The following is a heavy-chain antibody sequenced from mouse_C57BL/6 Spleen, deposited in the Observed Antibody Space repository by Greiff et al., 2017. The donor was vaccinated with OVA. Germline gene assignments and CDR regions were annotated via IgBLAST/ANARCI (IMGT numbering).Heavy chain of an antibody. CDR3: AREGYSNYGGYFDV. Sequence: QVQLQQSGAELVKPGASVKISCTASGYTFTDYYINWVKQRPGQGLEWIGKIGPGSGSTYYNAKFQGKATLTADKSSSTAYMQLSSLTSEDSAVYFCAREGYSNYGGYFDVWGTGTTVTVSS. CDR1: GYTFTDYY. V-gene: IGHV1-77*01. CDR2: IGPGSGST. J-gene: IGHJ1*03. D-gene: IGHD2-5*01.